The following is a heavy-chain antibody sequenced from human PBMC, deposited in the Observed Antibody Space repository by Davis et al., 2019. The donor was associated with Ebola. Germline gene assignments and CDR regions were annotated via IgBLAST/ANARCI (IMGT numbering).Heavy chain of an antibody. CDR2: ISSSSSYT. Sequence: PGGSLKISCAASGFTFSDYYMSWIRQAPGKGLEWVSYISSSSSYTNYADSVKGRFTISRDNAKNSLYLQMNSLRAEDTAVYYCASPHYYDSSNGDYWGQGTLVTVSS. D-gene: IGHD3-22*01. J-gene: IGHJ4*02. V-gene: IGHV3-11*03. CDR1: GFTFSDYY. CDR3: ASPHYYDSSNGDY.